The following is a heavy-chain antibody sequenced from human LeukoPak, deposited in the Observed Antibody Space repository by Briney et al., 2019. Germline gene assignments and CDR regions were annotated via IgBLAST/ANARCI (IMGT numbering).Heavy chain of an antibody. D-gene: IGHD2-15*01. V-gene: IGHV3-23*01. Sequence: GGSLRLSCAASGFTFSSYAMSWVRQAPGKGLEWVSAISGSGGSTYYADSVKGRFTISRDNSKNTLYLQINSLRAEDTAVYYCAKDLEDIVVVVAAVFDYWGQGTLVTVSS. CDR1: GFTFSSYA. J-gene: IGHJ4*02. CDR2: ISGSGGST. CDR3: AKDLEDIVVVVAAVFDY.